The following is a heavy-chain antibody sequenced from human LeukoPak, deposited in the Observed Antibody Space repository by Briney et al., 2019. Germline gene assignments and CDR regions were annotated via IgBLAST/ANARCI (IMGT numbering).Heavy chain of an antibody. CDR1: GFTFSSCG. D-gene: IGHD2-2*03. Sequence: GGSLRLSCAASGFTFSSCGMHWVRQAPGKGLEWVAVIWYDGSNKFYADSVKGRFTISRDNSKNTLYLQMNSLRVEDTAVYYCARVFGYCSSSACYAASDLWGQGTTVTVSS. V-gene: IGHV3-33*01. J-gene: IGHJ3*01. CDR2: IWYDGSNK. CDR3: ARVFGYCSSSACYAASDL.